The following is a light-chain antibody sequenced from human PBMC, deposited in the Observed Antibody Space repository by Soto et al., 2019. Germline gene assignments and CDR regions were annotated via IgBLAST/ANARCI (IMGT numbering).Light chain of an antibody. CDR3: MQALQTPIT. J-gene: IGKJ5*01. CDR1: QSPLHSNGNNY. CDR2: MGS. V-gene: IGKV2-28*01. Sequence: EIVVTQFPLSLPVTPGEPASISCNASQSPLHSNGNNYVDWYLQKPGQSPHVLIFMGSNRASGVPDRFSGSGSATDFALKISRVEAEDVGVYYCMQALQTPITFGQGTRLEIK.